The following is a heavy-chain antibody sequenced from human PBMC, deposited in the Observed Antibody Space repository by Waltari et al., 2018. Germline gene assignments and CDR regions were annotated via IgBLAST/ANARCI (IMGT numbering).Heavy chain of an antibody. CDR1: GGSISSHY. J-gene: IGHJ4*02. Sequence: QVQLQESGPGLVKPSETLSLTCTVSGGSISSHYWSWIRQPPGKGLEWIGRIYTSGSNNYNPPLKSRVTMTVDTSKNQFSLKLSSVTAADTAVYYCARDPDSWYYFDYWGQGTLVTVSS. CDR2: IYTSGSN. V-gene: IGHV4-4*07. D-gene: IGHD6-13*01. CDR3: ARDPDSWYYFDY.